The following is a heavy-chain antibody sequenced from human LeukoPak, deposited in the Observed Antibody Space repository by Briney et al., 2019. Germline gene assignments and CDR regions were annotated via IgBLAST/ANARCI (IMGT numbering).Heavy chain of an antibody. J-gene: IGHJ6*01. CDR1: GFAFSSLA. V-gene: IGHV3-30*04. D-gene: IGHD1-14*01. CDR3: AKDLKTGPRAYYYYYYGMDV. CDR2: ISSDGSNT. Sequence: GGSLRLSCAVSGFAFSSLAMHWVRQAPGKGLEWVAVISSDGSNTFYADSVKGRFTISRDNSKNTLYLQVNSLRAEDTAVFYCAKDLKTGPRAYYYYYYGMDVWGQGITVTVS.